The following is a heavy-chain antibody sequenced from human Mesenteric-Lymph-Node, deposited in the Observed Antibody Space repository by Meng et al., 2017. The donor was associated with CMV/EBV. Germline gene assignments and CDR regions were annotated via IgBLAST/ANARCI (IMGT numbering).Heavy chain of an antibody. CDR2: IYSGGST. CDR1: GFTASSNY. V-gene: IGHV3-53*01. J-gene: IGHJ6*02. CDR3: ARDRVAGTWGYYYYGMDV. Sequence: GESLKISCAASGFTASSNYMSWVRQAPGKGLEWVSVIYSGGSTYYADSVKGRFTISRDSSKNTLYLQMNSLRVEDTAVYYCARDRVAGTWGYYYYGMDVWGQGTTVTVSS. D-gene: IGHD6-19*01.